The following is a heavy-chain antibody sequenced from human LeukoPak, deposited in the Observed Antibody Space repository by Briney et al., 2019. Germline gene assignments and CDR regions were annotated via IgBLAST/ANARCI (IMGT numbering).Heavy chain of an antibody. Sequence: SETLSLTCTVSGGSISSYYWSWIRQPAGKGLEWIGRIYTSGSTNYNPSLKSRVTMSVDTSKNQFSLKLSSVTAADTAVYYCARGSLLEGSGWPAFDYWGQGTLVTVSS. CDR2: IYTSGST. V-gene: IGHV4-4*07. CDR3: ARGSLLEGSGWPAFDY. J-gene: IGHJ4*02. D-gene: IGHD6-19*01. CDR1: GGSISSYY.